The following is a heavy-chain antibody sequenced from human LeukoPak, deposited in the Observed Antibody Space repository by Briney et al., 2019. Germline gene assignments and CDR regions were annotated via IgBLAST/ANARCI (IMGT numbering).Heavy chain of an antibody. Sequence: ASVKVSCKASGYTFTGYYMHWVRQAPGQGLEWMGWINPNSGGTNYAQKFRGRDKMARDTYSNTADMDLCRLRSDDTAVYYCARYSEDDYGSSALYYFDYWGQGTLVTVSS. J-gene: IGHJ4*02. CDR1: GYTFTGYY. D-gene: IGHD3-22*01. CDR2: INPNSGGT. CDR3: ARYSEDDYGSSALYYFDY. V-gene: IGHV1-2*02.